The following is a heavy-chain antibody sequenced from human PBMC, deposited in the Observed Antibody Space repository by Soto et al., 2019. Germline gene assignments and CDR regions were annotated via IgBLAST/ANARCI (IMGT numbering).Heavy chain of an antibody. CDR3: ARGALAVEYSSSAPSFDY. CDR1: GGSFSGYY. V-gene: IGHV4-34*01. Sequence: LSLTCAVYGGSFSGYYWSWIRQPPGKGLEWIGEINHSGSTNYNPSLKSRVTISVDTSKNQFSLKLSSVTAADTAVYYCARGALAVEYSSSAPSFDYWGQGTLVTVS. J-gene: IGHJ4*02. CDR2: INHSGST. D-gene: IGHD6-6*01.